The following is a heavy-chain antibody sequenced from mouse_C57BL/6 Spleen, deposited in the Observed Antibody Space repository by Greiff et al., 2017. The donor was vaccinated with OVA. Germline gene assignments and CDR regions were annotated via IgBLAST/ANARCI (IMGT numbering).Heavy chain of an antibody. D-gene: IGHD2-13*01. Sequence: QVQLQQPGAELVKPGASVKLSCKASGYTFTSYWMQWVKQRPGQGLEWIGEIDPYDSYTNYNQKFKGKATLTVDTSSSTAYMQLSSLTSEDSAVYYCARSEGESKSVDYWGQGTTLTVSS. J-gene: IGHJ2*01. CDR1: GYTFTSYW. CDR2: IDPYDSYT. CDR3: ARSEGESKSVDY. V-gene: IGHV1-50*01.